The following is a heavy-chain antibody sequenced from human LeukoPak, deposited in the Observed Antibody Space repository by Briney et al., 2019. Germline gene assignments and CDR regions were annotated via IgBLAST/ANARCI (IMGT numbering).Heavy chain of an antibody. J-gene: IGHJ3*02. Sequence: PETLSLTCAVYGGSFSGYYWSWIRQPPGKGLEWIGEINHSGSTNYNPSLKSRVTISVDTSKNQFSLKLSSVTAADTAVYYCARHDYEADAFDIWGQGTMVTVSS. V-gene: IGHV4-34*01. CDR3: ARHDYEADAFDI. CDR1: GGSFSGYY. D-gene: IGHD3-22*01. CDR2: INHSGST.